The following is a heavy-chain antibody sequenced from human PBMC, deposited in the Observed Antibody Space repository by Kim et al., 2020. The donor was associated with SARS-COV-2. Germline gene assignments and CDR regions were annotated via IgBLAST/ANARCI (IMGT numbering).Heavy chain of an antibody. Sequence: GGSLRLSCAASGFTFSSYSMNWVRQAPGKGLEWVSSISSSSSYIYYADSVKGRFTISRDNAKNSLYLQMNSLRAEDTAVYYCARDPRGGNAGPSYRGQGTLVTVSS. J-gene: IGHJ4*02. D-gene: IGHD2-15*01. V-gene: IGHV3-21*01. CDR1: GFTFSSYS. CDR2: ISSSSSYI. CDR3: ARDPRGGNAGPSY.